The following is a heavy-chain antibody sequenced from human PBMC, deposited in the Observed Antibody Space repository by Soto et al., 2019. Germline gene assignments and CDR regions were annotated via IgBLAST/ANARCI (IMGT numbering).Heavy chain of an antibody. V-gene: IGHV4-31*03. J-gene: IGHJ3*02. D-gene: IGHD2-15*01. CDR3: ARDSKVVVAATYMREGESDAFDI. CDR1: GGSISSGGYY. Sequence: QVQLQESGPGLVKPSQTLSLTCTVSGGSISSGGYYWSWIRQHPGKGLEWIGYIYYSGSTYYNPSLKSRVTISVDTSKNQFSLKLSSVTAADTAVYYCARDSKVVVAATYMREGESDAFDIWGQGTMVTVSS. CDR2: IYYSGST.